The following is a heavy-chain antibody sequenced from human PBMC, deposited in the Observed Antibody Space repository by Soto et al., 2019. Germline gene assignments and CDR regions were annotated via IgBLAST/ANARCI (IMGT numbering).Heavy chain of an antibody. Sequence: ASVKVSCKASGYTFTSYGISWVRQAPGQGLEWMGWISAYNGNTNYAQKLQGRVTMTTDTSTSTAYMELRSLRSDDTAVYYCAHHYYDSSGYYFDYWGQGXLVTVSS. CDR2: ISAYNGNT. V-gene: IGHV1-18*01. CDR3: AHHYYDSSGYYFDY. J-gene: IGHJ4*02. CDR1: GYTFTSYG. D-gene: IGHD3-22*01.